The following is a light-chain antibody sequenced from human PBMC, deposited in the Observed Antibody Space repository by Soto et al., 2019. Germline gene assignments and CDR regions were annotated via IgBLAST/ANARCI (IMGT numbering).Light chain of an antibody. CDR1: SSEVGGYKY. Sequence: QSVLTQPASVSGSPGQSITISCTGTSSEVGGYKYFSWYQQHPGKAPKFIIYDVSNRPSGVSNRFSGSKSGNTASLTISGLQAEDEADYYCSSYTTSNTRQIVFGTGTKVTVL. J-gene: IGLJ1*01. CDR2: DVS. CDR3: SSYTTSNTRQIV. V-gene: IGLV2-14*01.